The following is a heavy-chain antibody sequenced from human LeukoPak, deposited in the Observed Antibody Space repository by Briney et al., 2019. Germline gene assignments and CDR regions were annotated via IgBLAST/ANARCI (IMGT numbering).Heavy chain of an antibody. J-gene: IGHJ3*02. CDR2: ITTSSSSI. D-gene: IGHD3-22*01. CDR1: GFTFSSYS. CDR3: ARDSGYPRAHGFDI. Sequence: GGSLRLSCAASGFTFSSYSMNWVRQAPGKGLEWVSYITTSSSSIYYADSVKGRFTISRDNDKNSLYLQMNSLRAEDTAVYYCARDSGYPRAHGFDIWGQGTMVTVSS. V-gene: IGHV3-48*01.